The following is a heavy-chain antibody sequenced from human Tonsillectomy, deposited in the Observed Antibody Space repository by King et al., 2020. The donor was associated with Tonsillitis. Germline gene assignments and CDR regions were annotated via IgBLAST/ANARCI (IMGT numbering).Heavy chain of an antibody. CDR3: ARDRGRNTPDY. V-gene: IGHV3-7*01. J-gene: IGHJ4*02. Sequence: VQLVESGGGLVQPGGSLRLSCAVSGFTFDTYWMNWVRQAPGKGLEWGANINQDGSQKYYVDSVKGRFTISRDNAKNSVCLQMNSLRAEDTAVYYCARDRGRNTPDYWGQGTLVTVSS. CDR1: GFTFDTYW. CDR2: INQDGSQK. D-gene: IGHD5-12*01.